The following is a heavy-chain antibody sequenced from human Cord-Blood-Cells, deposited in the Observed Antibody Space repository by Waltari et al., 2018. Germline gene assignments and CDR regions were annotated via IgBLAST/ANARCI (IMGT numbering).Heavy chain of an antibody. J-gene: IGHJ6*03. CDR1: GFTFSSYG. V-gene: IGHV3-30*03. Sequence: QVQLVESGGGVVQPGRSLRLSCAASGFTFSSYGMHWVRQAPGKGLGLVAVISYDGSNKYYADSVKGRFTISRDNSKNTLYLQMNSLRAEDTAVYYCAENMDVWGKGTTVTVSS. CDR2: ISYDGSNK. CDR3: AENMDV.